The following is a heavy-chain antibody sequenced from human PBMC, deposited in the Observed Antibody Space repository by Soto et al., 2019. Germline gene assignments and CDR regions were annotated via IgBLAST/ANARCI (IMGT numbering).Heavy chain of an antibody. CDR3: ARDAYISGYYQFDY. D-gene: IGHD6-19*01. Sequence: TGGSLRLSCAASGFTFSSYWMHWVRQAPGKGLVWVSRIHFDGSTTHYADSVKGRFTISRDNAKNTLSLQMNSLRAEDTAVYYCARDAYISGYYQFDYWGQGTLVTVSS. CDR2: IHFDGSTT. V-gene: IGHV3-74*01. J-gene: IGHJ4*02. CDR1: GFTFSSYW.